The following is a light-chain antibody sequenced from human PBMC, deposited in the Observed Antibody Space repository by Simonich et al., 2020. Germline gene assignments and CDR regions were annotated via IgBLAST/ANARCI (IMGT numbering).Light chain of an antibody. CDR2: DVS. V-gene: IGLV2-14*01. CDR1: RSDVGVYNY. J-gene: IGLJ3*02. CDR3: SSYTSSSTWV. Sequence: QSALTQPASGSGSPGQSITISCTGTRSDVGVYNYCSWYQQHPGKAPKLMIYDVSKRPSGVSNRFSGSKSGNTASLTISGLQAEDEADYYCSSYTSSSTWVFGGGTKLTVL.